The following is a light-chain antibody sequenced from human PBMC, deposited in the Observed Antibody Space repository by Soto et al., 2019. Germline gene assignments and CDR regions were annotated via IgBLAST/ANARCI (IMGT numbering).Light chain of an antibody. CDR1: QSSSW. V-gene: IGKV1-5*03. J-gene: IGKJ1*01. Sequence: DIQMTQSPSTLSASVGDRVTITCRASQSSSWLAWYQQKPGKAPKLLIYKASSLESGVPSRFSGSGSGTDFTLTISSLQPDDFATYYCQQYNSYSTFGQGTKVEIK. CDR3: QQYNSYST. CDR2: KAS.